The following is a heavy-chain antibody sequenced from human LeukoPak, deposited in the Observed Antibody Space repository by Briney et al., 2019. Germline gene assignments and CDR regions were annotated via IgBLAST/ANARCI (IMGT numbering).Heavy chain of an antibody. D-gene: IGHD2-2*01. V-gene: IGHV3-30*18. CDR3: AKGIGYCSSTSCSVDY. J-gene: IGHJ4*02. CDR1: GFTFSSYW. CDR2: ISYDGSNK. Sequence: PGGSLRLSCAASGFTFSSYWMHWVRQAPGKGLEWVAVISYDGSNKYYADSVKGRFTISRDNSKNTLYLQMNSLRAEDTAVYYCAKGIGYCSSTSCSVDYWGQGTLVTVSS.